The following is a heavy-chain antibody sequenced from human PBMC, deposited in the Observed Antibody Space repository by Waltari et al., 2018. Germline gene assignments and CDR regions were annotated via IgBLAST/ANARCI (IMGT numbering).Heavy chain of an antibody. CDR2: ISGSGGST. Sequence: EVQLLESGGGLVQPGGSLRLCCAASGFTFSSYAMGWVRQAPGKGLEWVSAISGSGGSTYYADSVKGRFTISRDNSKNTLYVQMHSLRAEDTAVYYCARTSSPFYDSSGPFDYWGQGTLVTVSS. J-gene: IGHJ4*02. D-gene: IGHD3-22*01. V-gene: IGHV3-23*01. CDR1: GFTFSSYA. CDR3: ARTSSPFYDSSGPFDY.